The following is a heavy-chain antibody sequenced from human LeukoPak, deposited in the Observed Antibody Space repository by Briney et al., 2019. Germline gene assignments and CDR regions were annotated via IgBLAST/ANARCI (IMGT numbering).Heavy chain of an antibody. Sequence: GGSLRLSCTASGLTFSSYAMTWVRQAPGKGLEWVSVIYSGGSTYYADSVKGRFTISRDNSKNTLYLQMNSLRAEDTAVYYCARVNLEHFDYWGQGTLVTVSS. V-gene: IGHV3-53*01. CDR3: ARVNLEHFDY. CDR2: IYSGGST. D-gene: IGHD1-1*01. J-gene: IGHJ4*02. CDR1: GLTFSSYA.